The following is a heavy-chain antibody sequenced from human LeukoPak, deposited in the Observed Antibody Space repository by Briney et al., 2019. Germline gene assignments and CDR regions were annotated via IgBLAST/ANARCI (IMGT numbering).Heavy chain of an antibody. Sequence: GGSLRLSCAASGFTFSSYEMNWVRQAPGKGLEWVSYISSSGSTIYYADSVKGRFTISRDNAKNSLYLQMNSLRAEDTAVYYCARADIRAVASSGWYGFDYWGQGTLVTVSS. V-gene: IGHV3-48*03. CDR2: ISSSGSTI. D-gene: IGHD6-19*01. CDR3: ARADIRAVASSGWYGFDY. CDR1: GFTFSSYE. J-gene: IGHJ4*02.